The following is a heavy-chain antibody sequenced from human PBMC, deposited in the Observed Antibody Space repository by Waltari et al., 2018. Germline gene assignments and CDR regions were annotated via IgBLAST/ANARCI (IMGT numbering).Heavy chain of an antibody. CDR2: IIPIFGTAP. D-gene: IGHD3-16*01. V-gene: IGHV1-69*12. CDR1: GGTCGRSA. J-gene: IGHJ5*02. CDR3: TRRELGGAFDP. Sequence: QVQLVQSGAEVKKPGSSVKVSCKASGGTCGRSAISWVGQAPGEGLEWMGGIIPIFGTAPNYAQKFQGRLTVTADESTATVYMDLSSLRSDDMAVYYCTRRELGGAFDPWGQGTLVTVSS.